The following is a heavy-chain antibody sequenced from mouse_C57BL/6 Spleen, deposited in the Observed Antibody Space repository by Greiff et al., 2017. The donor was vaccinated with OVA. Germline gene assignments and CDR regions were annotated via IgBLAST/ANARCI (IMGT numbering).Heavy chain of an antibody. CDR3: AREDGSTHFDY. CDR1: GYTFTSYT. Sequence: QVHVKQSGAELARPGASVKMSCKASGYTFTSYTMHWVKQRPGQGLEWIGYINPSSGYTKYNQKFKDKATLTADKSSSTAYMQLSSLTSEDSAVYYCAREDGSTHFDYWGQGTTLTVSS. D-gene: IGHD1-1*01. V-gene: IGHV1-4*01. J-gene: IGHJ2*01. CDR2: INPSSGYT.